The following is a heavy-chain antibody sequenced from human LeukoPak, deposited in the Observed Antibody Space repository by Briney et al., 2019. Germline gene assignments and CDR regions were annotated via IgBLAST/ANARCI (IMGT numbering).Heavy chain of an antibody. D-gene: IGHD3-16*02. CDR2: IYYSGST. J-gene: IGHJ4*02. CDR1: GGSISSSSYY. V-gene: IGHV4-39*07. CDR3: ARGRLYDYVWGSYRPEDYFDY. Sequence: PSETLSLTCTVSGGSISSSSYYWGWIRQPPGKGLEWIGSIYYSGSTYYNPSLKSRVTISVDTSKNQFSLKLSSVTAADTAVYYCARGRLYDYVWGSYRPEDYFDYWGQGTLVTVSS.